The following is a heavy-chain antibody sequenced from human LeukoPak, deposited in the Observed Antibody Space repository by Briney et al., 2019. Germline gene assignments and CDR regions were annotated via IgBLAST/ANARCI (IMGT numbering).Heavy chain of an antibody. CDR2: IYYSGST. D-gene: IGHD3-22*01. CDR1: GGSISSYY. J-gene: IGHJ4*02. CDR3: ARDRAYDSSGYFDY. V-gene: IGHV4-59*12. Sequence: SETLSLTCTVSGGSISSYYWSWIRQPPGKGLEWIGYIYYSGSTNYNPSLKSRVTISVDTSKNQFSLKLSSVTAADTAVYYCARDRAYDSSGYFDYWGQGTLVTVSS.